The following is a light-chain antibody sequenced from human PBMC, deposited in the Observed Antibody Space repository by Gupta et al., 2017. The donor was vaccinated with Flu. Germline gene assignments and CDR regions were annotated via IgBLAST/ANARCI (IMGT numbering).Light chain of an antibody. Sequence: QSVLAQPPSASGTPGPRVTITCSGSSPNIGSNAVNWYQQVPGTSPKLLIYGTNQRPSGVPDRFAGSKSGTSASLAIRGLQSEDEADYYCAAWDDSLNGHYVFGTGTKVTVL. CDR1: SPNIGSNA. CDR3: AAWDDSLNGHYV. J-gene: IGLJ1*01. CDR2: GTN. V-gene: IGLV1-44*01.